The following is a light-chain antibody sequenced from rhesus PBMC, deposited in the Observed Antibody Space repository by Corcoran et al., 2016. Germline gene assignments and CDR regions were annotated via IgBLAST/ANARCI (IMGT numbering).Light chain of an antibody. Sequence: QAALTQPRSVSGSPGQSVTISCTGTTSESGGYKFVSWYQQFPGTAPKLMLYVVSERPSGVSDRFSGSKSGNTASLTISGLQGEDEADYYCCSDESSGTYSFGAGTRLTVL. CDR1: TSESGGYKF. CDR3: CSDESSGTYS. J-gene: IGLJ1*01. CDR2: VVS. V-gene: IGLV2-32*01.